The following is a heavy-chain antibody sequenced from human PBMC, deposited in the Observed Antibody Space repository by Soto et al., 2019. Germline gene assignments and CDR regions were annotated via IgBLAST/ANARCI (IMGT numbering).Heavy chain of an antibody. CDR3: VRARATDSRPDY. J-gene: IGHJ4*02. CDR1: GFTFSLYS. CDR2: ISGTSTYI. D-gene: IGHD3-22*01. V-gene: IGHV3-21*06. Sequence: GGSLRLSCAASGFTFSLYSMIWVRRAPGKGLEWVSSISGTSTYIYFADSLKGRLTISRDNAKNSLFLQMDSLRAEDTAIYYCVRARATDSRPDYWGQGTLVTFSS.